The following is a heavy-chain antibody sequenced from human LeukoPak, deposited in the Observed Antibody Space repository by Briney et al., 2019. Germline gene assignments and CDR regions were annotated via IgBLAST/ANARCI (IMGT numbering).Heavy chain of an antibody. Sequence: GGSLRLSCAASGFTFSSYAMSWVRQAPGKGLEWVSAISGSGGSTYYADSVKGRFTISRDNSKNTLYLQMNSLRAEDTAVYYCAKGGGRYCSGGSCYADPWGQGTLVTVSS. CDR1: GFTFSSYA. V-gene: IGHV3-23*01. CDR2: ISGSGGST. D-gene: IGHD2-15*01. J-gene: IGHJ5*02. CDR3: AKGGGRYCSGGSCYADP.